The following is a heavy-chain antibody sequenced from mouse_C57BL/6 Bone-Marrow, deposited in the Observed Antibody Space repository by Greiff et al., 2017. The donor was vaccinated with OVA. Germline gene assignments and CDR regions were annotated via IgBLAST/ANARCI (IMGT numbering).Heavy chain of an antibody. D-gene: IGHD1-1*01. V-gene: IGHV5-9*01. CDR2: ISGGGGNT. J-gene: IGHJ1*03. Sequence: EVKLVESGGGLVKPGGSLKLSCAASGFTFSSYTMSWVRQTPEKRLEWVATISGGGGNTYYPDSVKGRFTISRDNAKNTLYLQMSSLRSEDTALYYCARLYYYGSSYWYFDVWGTGTTVTVSS. CDR3: ARLYYYGSSYWYFDV. CDR1: GFTFSSYT.